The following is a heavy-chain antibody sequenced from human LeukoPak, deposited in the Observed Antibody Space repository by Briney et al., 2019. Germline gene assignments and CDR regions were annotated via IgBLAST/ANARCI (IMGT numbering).Heavy chain of an antibody. V-gene: IGHV3-23*01. J-gene: IGHJ4*02. CDR2: ISGSGDLT. CDR3: AKDSHWILFDD. D-gene: IGHD2-2*03. CDR1: GFTFSRSG. Sequence: PGGSLRLSCAASGFTFSRSGRSWVRQAPGEGLEWVSGISGSGDLTYYPDSVKGRFAISRDNSKNTLYLQMNSLRDEDTAVYYCAKDSHWILFDDWGQGTLVTVSS.